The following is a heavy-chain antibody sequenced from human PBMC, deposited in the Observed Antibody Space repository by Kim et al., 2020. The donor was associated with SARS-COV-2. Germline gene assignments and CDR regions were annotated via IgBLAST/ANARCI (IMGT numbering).Heavy chain of an antibody. CDR3: ARPISDGVTMVRGVITAFDI. Sequence: RVTISVDTSKNQFSLKLSSVTAADTAVYYCARPISDGVTMVRGVITAFDIWGQGTMVTVSS. V-gene: IGHV4-39*01. J-gene: IGHJ3*02. D-gene: IGHD3-10*01.